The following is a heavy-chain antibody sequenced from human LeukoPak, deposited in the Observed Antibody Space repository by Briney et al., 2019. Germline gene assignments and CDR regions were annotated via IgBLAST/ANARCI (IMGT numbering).Heavy chain of an antibody. J-gene: IGHJ3*02. Sequence: SETLSLTCAVYGGSFSGYYWNWIRQPPGKGLEWIGEINHSGSTNYNPSLKSRVTISVDTSKNQFSLRLSSVTAADTAVYYCARGRGYGGNYLRSFDIWGQGTMVTVSS. CDR1: GGSFSGYY. D-gene: IGHD1-26*01. CDR2: INHSGST. CDR3: ARGRGYGGNYLRSFDI. V-gene: IGHV4-34*01.